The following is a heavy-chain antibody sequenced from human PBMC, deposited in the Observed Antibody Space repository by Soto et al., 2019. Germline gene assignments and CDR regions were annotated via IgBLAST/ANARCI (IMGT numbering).Heavy chain of an antibody. CDR1: GFTFSSYA. Sequence: GGSLRLSCAASGFTFSSYAMSWVRQAPGKGLEWVSAISGSGGSTYYADSVKGRFTISRDNSKNTLYLQMNSLRAEDTAVYYCAKGTSVPMITFGGVTYFDYWGQGTLVTVSS. D-gene: IGHD3-16*01. V-gene: IGHV3-23*01. CDR3: AKGTSVPMITFGGVTYFDY. J-gene: IGHJ4*02. CDR2: ISGSGGST.